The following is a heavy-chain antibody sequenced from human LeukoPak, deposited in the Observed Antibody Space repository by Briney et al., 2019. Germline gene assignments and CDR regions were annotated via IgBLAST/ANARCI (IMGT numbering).Heavy chain of an antibody. CDR1: GYTFTNYW. D-gene: IGHD6-13*01. CDR2: IYPDDSET. V-gene: IGHV5-51*01. Sequence: GESLKISCKGSGYTFTNYWIGWGRQRPGKGVEGMGSIYPDDSETAFSPSFQGQVTISADKSINTAFLQWTSLKASDTAMYYCARSQDSSSDAFDVWGQGTMVTVSS. J-gene: IGHJ3*01. CDR3: ARSQDSSSDAFDV.